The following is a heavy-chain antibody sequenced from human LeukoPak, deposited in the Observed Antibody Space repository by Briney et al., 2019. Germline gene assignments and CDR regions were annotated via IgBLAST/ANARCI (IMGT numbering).Heavy chain of an antibody. CDR3: SRSSAAAGAVGY. J-gene: IGHJ4*02. CDR2: INPNTGGT. V-gene: IGHV1-2*02. CDR1: GSSFTAHY. D-gene: IGHD6-13*01. Sequence: ASVKLSCTASGSSFTAHYIHWGRQAPGQGLGWMGSINPNTGGTNYAEKFQGRVTMTSDTSTTTAYMGLSSLSSDDTAVYFCSRSSAAAGAVGYWGQGTLVTVSS.